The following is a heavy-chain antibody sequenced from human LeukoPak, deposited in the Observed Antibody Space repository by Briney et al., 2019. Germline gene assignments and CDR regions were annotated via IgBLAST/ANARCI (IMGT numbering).Heavy chain of an antibody. CDR1: GGTFTSYA. CDR2: IIPIFGTA. D-gene: IGHD4-17*01. V-gene: IGHV1-69*13. CDR3: ASGQANDYGDYEAPYYYYMDV. J-gene: IGHJ6*03. Sequence: ASVKVSCKASGGTFTSYAISWVRQAPGQGLEWMGGIIPIFGTANYAQKFQGRVTITADESTSTAYMELSSLRSDDTAVYYCASGQANDYGDYEAPYYYYMDVWGKGTTVTISS.